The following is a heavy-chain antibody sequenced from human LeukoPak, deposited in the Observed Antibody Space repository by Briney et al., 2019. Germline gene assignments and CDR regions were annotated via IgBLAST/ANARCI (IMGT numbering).Heavy chain of an antibody. Sequence: SGPTLVNPTQTLTLTCTCSGFSLSTSGMRVSWIRQPPGKALEWLARIDWDDDKFYSTSLKTRLTISKDTSKSQVVLTMTNMDPVDTATYYCARMATRGVNPYFDYWGQGTLVTVSS. CDR3: ARMATRGVNPYFDY. D-gene: IGHD3-10*01. V-gene: IGHV2-70*04. CDR2: IDWDDDK. CDR1: GFSLSTSGMR. J-gene: IGHJ4*02.